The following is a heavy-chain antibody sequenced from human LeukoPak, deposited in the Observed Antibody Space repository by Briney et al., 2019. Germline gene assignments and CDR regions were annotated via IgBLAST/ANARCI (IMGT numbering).Heavy chain of an antibody. CDR2: ISAYDGNT. CDR1: GYTFTSYG. J-gene: IGHJ4*02. V-gene: IGHV1-18*01. D-gene: IGHD3-3*01. Sequence: ASVKVSCKASGYTFTSYGISWVRQAPGQGLEWMGWISAYDGNTSYAQKLQGRVTMTTDTSTSTAYMELRSLRSDDTAVYHCARDYSAASNFWSGYRRPYFDYWGQGTLVTVSS. CDR3: ARDYSAASNFWSGYRRPYFDY.